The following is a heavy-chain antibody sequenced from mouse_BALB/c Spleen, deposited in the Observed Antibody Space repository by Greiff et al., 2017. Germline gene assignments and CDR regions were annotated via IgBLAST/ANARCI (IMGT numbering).Heavy chain of an antibody. D-gene: IGHD2-14*01. Sequence: EVKLMESGGGLVQPGGSLKLSCAASGFTFSSYGMSWVRQTPDKRLELVATINSNGGSTYYPDSVKGRFTISRDNAKNTLYLQMSSLKSEDTAMYYCARDKDRSYAMDYWGQGTSVTVSS. V-gene: IGHV5-6-3*01. CDR2: INSNGGST. CDR1: GFTFSSYG. J-gene: IGHJ4*01. CDR3: ARDKDRSYAMDY.